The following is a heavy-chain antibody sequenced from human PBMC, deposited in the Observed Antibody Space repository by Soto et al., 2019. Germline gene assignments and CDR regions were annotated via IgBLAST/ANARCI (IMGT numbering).Heavy chain of an antibody. CDR2: TTGGGIGP. CDR3: AKVPDGVNSNSPYH. Sequence: EVQLLESGGGLVQPGESLKLACEASGFSFINYAMSWVRQAPGKGLEWVSTTGGGIGPYYADSVKGRFTISRDNPKNTLYLQMNSLRVEDTAVYYCAKVPDGVNSNSPYHWGQGTRVTVSS. V-gene: IGHV3-23*01. D-gene: IGHD2-8*02. J-gene: IGHJ4*02. CDR1: GFSFINYA.